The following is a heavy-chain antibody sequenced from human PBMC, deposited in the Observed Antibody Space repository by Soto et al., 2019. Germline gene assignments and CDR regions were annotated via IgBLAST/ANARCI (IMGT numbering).Heavy chain of an antibody. D-gene: IGHD2-15*01. CDR2: IGSSGDSTI. V-gene: IGHV3-48*01. CDR3: ARSPGYCSGGRCYNWFDP. CDR1: GFTFSTYS. Sequence: PGGSLRLSCAASGFTFSTYSMNWVRQAPGKGLEWISYIGSSGDSTIYYADSVKGRFTISRDEAKNSLYLQMNSLRAEDTAVYHCARSPGYCSGGRCYNWFDPWGQGTLVTISS. J-gene: IGHJ5*02.